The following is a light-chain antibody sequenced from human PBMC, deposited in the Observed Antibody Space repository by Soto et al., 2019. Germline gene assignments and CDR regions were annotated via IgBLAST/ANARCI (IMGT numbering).Light chain of an antibody. J-gene: IGKJ1*01. V-gene: IGKV3-15*01. CDR3: QKYNNWPPT. CDR2: GAS. CDR1: QSVSSN. Sequence: EIVMTQSPATLSVSPGEGATLSCRASQSVSSNLAWYQQKPGQAPRLLIYGASTRATGIPARLSGSGSETEFTLTISSLQSEDFAVYYCQKYNNWPPTFGQGTKVDIK.